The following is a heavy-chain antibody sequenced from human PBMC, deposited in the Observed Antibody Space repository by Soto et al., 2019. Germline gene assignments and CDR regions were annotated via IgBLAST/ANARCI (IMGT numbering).Heavy chain of an antibody. CDR2: ISGSGGRV. V-gene: IGHV3-23*01. CDR3: AMPRRYDTGTNDYHSDALDI. D-gene: IGHD3-22*01. J-gene: IGHJ3*02. CDR1: GFSFGTYV. Sequence: EVQLLESGGGMVEPRGSLKLSCAASGFSFGTYVMNWVRQAPGKGLEWVSGISGSGGRVYSADSVKGRFTISRDNSTNTLYLHMNSLRAEDPAIYYCAMPRRYDTGTNDYHSDALDIWGQGTQVIVSS.